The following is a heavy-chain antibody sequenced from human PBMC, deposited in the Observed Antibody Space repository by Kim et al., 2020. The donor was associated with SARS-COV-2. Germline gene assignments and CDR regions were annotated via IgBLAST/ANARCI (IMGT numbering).Heavy chain of an antibody. J-gene: IGHJ4*02. CDR2: ISSSSSYI. D-gene: IGHD6-6*01. CDR3: ARDRKKQLAPFDY. Sequence: GGSLRLSCAASGFTFSSYSMNWVRQAPGKGLEWVSSISSSSSYIYYADSVKGRFTISRDNAKNSLYLQMNSLRAEDTAVYYCARDRKKQLAPFDYWGQGTLVTVSS. V-gene: IGHV3-21*01. CDR1: GFTFSSYS.